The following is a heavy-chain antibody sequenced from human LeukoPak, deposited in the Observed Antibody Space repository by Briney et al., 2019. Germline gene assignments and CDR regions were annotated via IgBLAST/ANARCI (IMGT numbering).Heavy chain of an antibody. CDR2: IYPGDSDT. D-gene: IGHD4-17*01. CDR1: GYSFTNYW. CDR3: ARHTTTVTPRAFDI. V-gene: IGHV5-51*01. Sequence: GESLKISCKSSGYSFTNYWIGWVRQMPGKGLEWMGVIYPGDSDTRYSPSFQGQVTISADKSISTAYLQWNSLKASDTAMYYCARHTTTVTPRAFDIWGQGTMVTVSS. J-gene: IGHJ3*02.